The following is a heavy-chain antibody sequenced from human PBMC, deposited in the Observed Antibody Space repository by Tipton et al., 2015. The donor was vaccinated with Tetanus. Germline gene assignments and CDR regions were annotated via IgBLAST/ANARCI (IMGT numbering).Heavy chain of an antibody. J-gene: IGHJ4*02. CDR3: ARGGLGGYLRD. D-gene: IGHD1-26*01. CDR2: ISYSGSS. Sequence: TLSLTCTVSSGSIDSYYWSWIRQPPGKGLEWIGYISYSGSSEYNPSLKSRVTMSADTSKNQLSLRLTSVTAADTAVYYCARGGLGGYLRDWGQGTLVTVSS. CDR1: SGSIDSYY. V-gene: IGHV4-59*12.